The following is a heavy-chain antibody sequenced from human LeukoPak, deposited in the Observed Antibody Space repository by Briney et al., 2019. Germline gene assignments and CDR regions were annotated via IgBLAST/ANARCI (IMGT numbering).Heavy chain of an antibody. CDR2: VSCFNGDT. CDR3: ARDPTNTSGRYAYHDY. V-gene: IGHV1-18*04. J-gene: IGHJ4*02. Sequence: RATVKVSCKASGYTFNHHGISWVRQAPGQGLEWMGWVSCFNGDTHYAQKFQGRVTMTRDTSTTTAYMELRSLRSDDTALYYCARDPTNTSGRYAYHDYWGQGTLVTVST. D-gene: IGHD6-19*01. CDR1: GYTFNHHG.